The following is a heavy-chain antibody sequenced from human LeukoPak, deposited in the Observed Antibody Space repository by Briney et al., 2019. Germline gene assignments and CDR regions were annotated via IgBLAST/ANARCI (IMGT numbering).Heavy chain of an antibody. CDR2: IYSAGST. D-gene: IGHD3-3*01. V-gene: IGHV3-66*02. CDR1: GFTVSSNY. J-gene: IGHJ4*02. Sequence: GGSLRLSCAASGFTVSSNYISWVRQAPGKGLEWVSVIYSAGSTYYADSVKGRFTISRDSSKNTLYLQMNSLRVEDTAVYYCARVFDFWSGLSYFDYWGQGTLVTVSS. CDR3: ARVFDFWSGLSYFDY.